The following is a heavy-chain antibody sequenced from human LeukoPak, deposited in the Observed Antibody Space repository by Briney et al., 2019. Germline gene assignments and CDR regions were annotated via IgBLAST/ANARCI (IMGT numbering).Heavy chain of an antibody. CDR3: ARVGYSYGPFDY. CDR1: GYTFTGYY. Sequence: ASVRVSCKASGYTFTGYYMHWVRQAPGQGLEWMGWINPNSGGTNYAQKLQGRVTMTTDTSTSTAYMELRSLRSDDTAVYYCARVGYSYGPFDYWGQGTLVTVSS. V-gene: IGHV1-2*02. J-gene: IGHJ4*02. CDR2: INPNSGGT. D-gene: IGHD5-18*01.